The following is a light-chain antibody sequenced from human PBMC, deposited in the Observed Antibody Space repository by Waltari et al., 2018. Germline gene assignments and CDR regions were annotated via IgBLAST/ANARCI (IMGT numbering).Light chain of an antibody. J-gene: IGKJ4*01. CDR1: QSISSY. CDR3: QQVNSYPLT. V-gene: IGKV1-8*01. CDR2: ASS. Sequence: AIRMTQSPSSFSASKGDRVTIACRANQSISSYLAWYQQKSGEAPKLLIYASSTLQNGVPSRFSGSGSGTDFSLTISSLQPEDFAIYHCQQVNSYPLTFGGGTKVEI.